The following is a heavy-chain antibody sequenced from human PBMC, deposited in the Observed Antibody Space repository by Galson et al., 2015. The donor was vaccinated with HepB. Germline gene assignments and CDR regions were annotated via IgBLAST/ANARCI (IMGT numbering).Heavy chain of an antibody. Sequence: SVKVSCKASGYTFSNCGFSWVRQAPGQGLEWMGWINPNSGGTNYAQKFQGRVTMTRDTSISTAYMELSRLRSDDTAVYYCARVGGYDFWSGYYPYWGQGTLVTVSS. CDR3: ARVGGYDFWSGYYPY. V-gene: IGHV1-2*02. CDR1: GYTFSNCG. J-gene: IGHJ4*02. D-gene: IGHD3-3*01. CDR2: INPNSGGT.